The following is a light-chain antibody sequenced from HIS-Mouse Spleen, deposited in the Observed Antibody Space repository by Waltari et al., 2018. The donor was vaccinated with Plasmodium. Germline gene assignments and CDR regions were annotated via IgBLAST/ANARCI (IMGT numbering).Light chain of an antibody. V-gene: IGKV3-15*01. J-gene: IGKJ3*01. CDR3: QQYNNWSFT. Sequence: EIVMTQSPATLSVSPGERATLSCRASKRVSSHFAWYPQKPGQAPRLLIYGASTRATGSPARFSGSGSGTEFTLTISSLQSEDFAVDYCQQYNNWSFTFGPGTKVDIK. CDR2: GAS. CDR1: KRVSSH.